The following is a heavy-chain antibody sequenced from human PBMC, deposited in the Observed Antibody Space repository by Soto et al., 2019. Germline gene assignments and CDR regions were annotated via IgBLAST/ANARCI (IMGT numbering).Heavy chain of an antibody. V-gene: IGHV1-18*01. J-gene: IGHJ6*02. CDR2: ISAYNGNT. CDR3: ERVVGPSLFLNGMDV. CDR1: GYTFTSYG. Sequence: GASVKVSCKASGYTFTSYGVSWVRQAPGQGLEWMGWISAYNGNTNYSRKLQGRVTMTTDTSTSTAYMELRSLRSDDTAVYYCERVVGPSLFLNGMDVWGQGTTVTVS. D-gene: IGHD3-16*02.